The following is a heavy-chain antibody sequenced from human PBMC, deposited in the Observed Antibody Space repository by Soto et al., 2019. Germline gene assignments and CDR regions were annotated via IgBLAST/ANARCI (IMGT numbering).Heavy chain of an antibody. CDR2: IIPIFGTA. J-gene: IGHJ4*02. Sequence: PVKRSWKASGDTFSSYAISWVRQAPGQGLEWMGGIIPIFGTANYAQKFQGRVTITADESTSTAYMELSSLRSEDTAVYYCARDLRNSGYDYYFDYWGQGTLVTVS. CDR1: GDTFSSYA. V-gene: IGHV1-69*13. D-gene: IGHD5-12*01. CDR3: ARDLRNSGYDYYFDY.